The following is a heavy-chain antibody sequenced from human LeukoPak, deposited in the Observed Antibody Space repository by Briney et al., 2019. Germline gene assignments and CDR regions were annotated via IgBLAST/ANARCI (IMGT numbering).Heavy chain of an antibody. J-gene: IGHJ4*02. Sequence: SETLSLTCTVSGGSISSGSYYWSWIRQPAGKGLEWIGRIYTSGSTNYNPSLKSRVTISVDTSKNQFSLKLSSVTAADTAVYYCARIYCNSTSCYYFDYWGQGTLVTVSS. D-gene: IGHD2-2*01. CDR1: GGSISSGSYY. V-gene: IGHV4-61*02. CDR3: ARIYCNSTSCYYFDY. CDR2: IYTSGST.